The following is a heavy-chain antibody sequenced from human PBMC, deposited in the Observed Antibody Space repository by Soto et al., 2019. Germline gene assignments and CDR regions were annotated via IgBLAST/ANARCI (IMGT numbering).Heavy chain of an antibody. D-gene: IGHD2-21*02. CDR2: IYWDDDK. Sequence: QITLKESGPTLVKPTQTLTLTCTFSGFSLSTSRVGVGWIRQPPGKALEWLALIYWDDDKRYSPSLKTRLTIPKDTSKNRVVLTMTNTDPVATATYYGAHTSGGGNSACFDYWGQGTLVTVSS. J-gene: IGHJ4*02. CDR3: AHTSGGGNSACFDY. V-gene: IGHV2-5*02. CDR1: GFSLSTSRVG.